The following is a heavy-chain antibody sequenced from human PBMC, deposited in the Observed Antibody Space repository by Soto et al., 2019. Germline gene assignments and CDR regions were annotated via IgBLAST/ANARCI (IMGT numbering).Heavy chain of an antibody. CDR2: IDPSDSYT. CDR1: GYSFTSYW. Sequence: ESLKISCKGSGYSFTSYWISWVRQMPVKGLEWMGRIDPSDSYTNYSPSFQGHVTISADKSISTAYLQWSSLKASDTAMYYCARVGYCSGGSCYSPYYYGMDVWGQGTTVTVSS. J-gene: IGHJ6*02. CDR3: ARVGYCSGGSCYSPYYYGMDV. V-gene: IGHV5-10-1*01. D-gene: IGHD2-15*01.